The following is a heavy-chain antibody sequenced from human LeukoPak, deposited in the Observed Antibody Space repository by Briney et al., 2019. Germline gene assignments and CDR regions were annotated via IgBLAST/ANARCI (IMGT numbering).Heavy chain of an antibody. CDR1: GYTFTSYG. J-gene: IGHJ5*02. CDR2: ISAYNGNT. Sequence: GASVKVSCKASGYTFTSYGISWVRQAPGQGLEWMGWISAYNGNTNYAQKLQGRVTMTTDTSTSTAYMELRSLKSDDTAVYYCARVVVAATANWFDPWGQGTLVTVSS. D-gene: IGHD1-26*01. V-gene: IGHV1-18*01. CDR3: ARVVVAATANWFDP.